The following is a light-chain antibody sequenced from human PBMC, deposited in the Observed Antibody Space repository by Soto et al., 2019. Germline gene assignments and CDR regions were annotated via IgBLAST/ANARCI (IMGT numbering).Light chain of an antibody. J-gene: IGKJ3*01. V-gene: IGKV3-20*01. CDR2: GTF. CDR1: QSVSSSY. Sequence: EVVLTQSPRTLSLSPGETATLSCRASQSVSSSYLAWYQQKLGQPPRLLIYGTFTRATGIPDRFSASGSETDLTLTISRLEPEDFAVYYCQQYGGSPAFTFGPGTKVYLK. CDR3: QQYGGSPAFT.